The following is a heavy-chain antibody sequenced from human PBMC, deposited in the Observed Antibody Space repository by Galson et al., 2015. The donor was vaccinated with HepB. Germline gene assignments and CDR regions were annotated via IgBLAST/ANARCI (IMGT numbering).Heavy chain of an antibody. V-gene: IGHV3-30*04. Sequence: SLRLSCAASGFTFSSYAMHWVRQAPGKGLEWVAVISYDGSNKYYADSVKGRFTISRDNSKNTLYLQMNSLRAEDTAVYYCARATYDFWSGYSLGYMDVWGKGTTVTVSS. CDR2: ISYDGSNK. J-gene: IGHJ6*03. CDR1: GFTFSSYA. D-gene: IGHD3-3*01. CDR3: ARATYDFWSGYSLGYMDV.